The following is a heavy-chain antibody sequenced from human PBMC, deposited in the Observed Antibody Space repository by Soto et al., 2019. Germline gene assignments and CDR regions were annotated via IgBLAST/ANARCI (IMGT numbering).Heavy chain of an antibody. CDR1: GGTFSSYA. CDR2: IIPIFGTA. Sequence: QVQLVQSGAEVKKPGSSVKVSCKASGGTFSSYAISWVRQAPGQGLEWMGGIIPIFGTANYAQKFQGRVTIPADEATSTAYMELSSLGSDDTAVYNCARNQDIVGVVAAPYDCGMEVWGRGTTVTVSS. J-gene: IGHJ6*02. CDR3: ARNQDIVGVVAAPYDCGMEV. D-gene: IGHD2-15*01. V-gene: IGHV1-69*12.